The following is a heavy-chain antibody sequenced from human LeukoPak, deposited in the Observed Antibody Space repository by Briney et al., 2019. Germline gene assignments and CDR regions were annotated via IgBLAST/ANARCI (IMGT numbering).Heavy chain of an antibody. CDR3: ARDSGSHRFDY. CDR1: GFTFSSYA. D-gene: IGHD1-26*01. J-gene: IGHJ4*02. V-gene: IGHV3-23*01. Sequence: PGGSLRLSCAASGFTFSSYAMNWVRQAPGKGLEWVSSINSGGGSTYYADSVKGRFTISRDNSKNTLYLQMNSLRAEDTAVYYCARDSGSHRFDYWGQGTLVTVSS. CDR2: INSGGGST.